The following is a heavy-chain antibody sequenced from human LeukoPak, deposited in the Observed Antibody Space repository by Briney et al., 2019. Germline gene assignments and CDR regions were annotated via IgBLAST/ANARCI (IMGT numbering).Heavy chain of an antibody. CDR2: ISAYNGNT. J-gene: IGHJ4*02. CDR3: ARVAGITGTTPFDY. Sequence: ASVKVSCKASGYTFTSYGISWVRQAPGQGLEWMGWISAYNGNTNYAQKLQGRVTMTTDTSTSTAYMELSSLRSEDTAVYYCARVAGITGTTPFDYWGQGTLVTVSS. CDR1: GYTFTSYG. D-gene: IGHD1-7*01. V-gene: IGHV1-18*01.